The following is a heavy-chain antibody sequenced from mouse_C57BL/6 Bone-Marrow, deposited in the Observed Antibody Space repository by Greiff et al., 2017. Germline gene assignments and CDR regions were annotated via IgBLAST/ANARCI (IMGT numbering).Heavy chain of an antibody. CDR3: ARLGVYAMDY. J-gene: IGHJ4*01. V-gene: IGHV1-81*01. CDR1: GYTFTSYG. Sequence: QVQLQQSGAELARPGASVKLSCKASGYTFTSYGISWVKQRTGQGLEWIGEIYPRSGNTYYNEKFKGKATLTADKSSSTAYMELRSLTSEGSAVYFCARLGVYAMDYWGQGTSVTVSS. CDR2: IYPRSGNT.